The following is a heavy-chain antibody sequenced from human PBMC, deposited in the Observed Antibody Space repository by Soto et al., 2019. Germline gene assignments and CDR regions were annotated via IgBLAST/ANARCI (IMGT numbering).Heavy chain of an antibody. D-gene: IGHD1-7*01. CDR2: IARSGST. CDR3: GREELTGAFT. V-gene: IGHV4-31*03. J-gene: IGHJ5*02. CDR1: GGSMSSSGHF. Sequence: QVQLQESGPGLVKPSQTLSLTCTVSGGSMSSSGHFWTWTRQFPGMGLEWIGYIARSGSTKYNPSLKGRVTISADMAEKQFSLKLDSVTAADTAVYYCGREELTGAFTWGQGTLVTVSS.